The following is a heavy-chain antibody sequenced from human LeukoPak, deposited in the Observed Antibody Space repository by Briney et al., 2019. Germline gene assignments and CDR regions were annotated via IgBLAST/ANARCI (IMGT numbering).Heavy chain of an antibody. Sequence: SVKVSCKASGGTFSSYAISWVRQAPGQGLEWMGRIIPIFGTASYAQKFQGRVTITTDESTSTAYMELSSLRSEDTAVYYCARGGSGWPLNFGYWGQGTLVTVSS. CDR1: GGTFSSYA. J-gene: IGHJ4*02. D-gene: IGHD6-19*01. V-gene: IGHV1-69*05. CDR3: ARGGSGWPLNFGY. CDR2: IIPIFGTA.